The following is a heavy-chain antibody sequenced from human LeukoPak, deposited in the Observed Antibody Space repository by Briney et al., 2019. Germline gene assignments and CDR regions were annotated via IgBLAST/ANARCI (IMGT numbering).Heavy chain of an antibody. V-gene: IGHV4-59*01. CDR1: GGSIRSYY. CDR3: ARGSYYYDSSGYSETVEID. Sequence: SETLSLTCTVSGGSIRSYYWIWIRQPPGKGLEWIGYIYYSGSTNYNPSLKSRVTISVDTSKNQFSLKLSSVTAADTAVYYCARGSYYYDSSGYSETVEIDRGQGTLVTVSS. J-gene: IGHJ4*02. CDR2: IYYSGST. D-gene: IGHD3-22*01.